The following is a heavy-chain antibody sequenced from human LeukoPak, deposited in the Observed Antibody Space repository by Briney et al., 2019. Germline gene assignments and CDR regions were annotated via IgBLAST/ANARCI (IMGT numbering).Heavy chain of an antibody. V-gene: IGHV3-74*01. CDR1: AFTFSTYW. J-gene: IGHJ4*02. Sequence: GGSLRLSCAASAFTFSTYWMHWVRQAPGKGLVWVSRINTDGSTTNYADSVKGRFTISRDNTKNTLYLQMNSLRAEDTAVYYCARDTKLGYDRLYDYVWGSYRPNFDYWGQGTLVTVSS. CDR3: ARDTKLGYDRLYDYVWGSYRPNFDY. CDR2: INTDGSTT. D-gene: IGHD3-16*02.